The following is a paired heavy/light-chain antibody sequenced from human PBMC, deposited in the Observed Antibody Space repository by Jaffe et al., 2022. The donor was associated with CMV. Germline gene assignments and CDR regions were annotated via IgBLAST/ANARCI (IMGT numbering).Light chain of an antibody. CDR1: QSVSSN. CDR2: GAS. Sequence: EIVMTQSPATLSVSPGERVTLSCRASQSVSSNLAWYQKKPGQAPRLLIYGASTRATGIPARFSGSGSGTEFTLTISSLQSEDFAVYYCQQYNNWPGTFGQGTKVEIK. J-gene: IGKJ1*01. CDR3: QQYNNWPGT. V-gene: IGKV3-15*01.
Heavy chain of an antibody. CDR3: ARAPTCNGGSCYPYYYYYMDV. J-gene: IGHJ6*03. CDR1: GGSINNYY. V-gene: IGHV4-59*01. CDR2: IHYSGST. Sequence: QVQLQESGPGLMKPSETLSLTCTVSGGSINNYYWSWIRQPPGKGLEWIGYIHYSGSTNYNPSLKSRVTISVDTSKNQFSLKLSSVTAADTAMYFCARAPTCNGGSCYPYYYYYMDVWGKGTTVTVSS. D-gene: IGHD2-15*01.